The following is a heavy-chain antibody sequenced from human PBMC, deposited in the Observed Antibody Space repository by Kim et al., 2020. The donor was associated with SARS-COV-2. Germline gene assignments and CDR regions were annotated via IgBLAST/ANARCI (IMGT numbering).Heavy chain of an antibody. CDR3: AKYRAVVLTAPIDL. CDR1: GFTFSNYA. J-gene: IGHJ5*02. CDR2: ITGGVGNT. D-gene: IGHD2-21*02. V-gene: IGHV3-23*01. Sequence: GGYLRLSCAASGFTFSNYAMNWVRQAPGKGLQWVSSITGGVGNTLYADSVKGRFTISRDNSKNTLFLQMNSLRAEDTAVYYCAKYRAVVLTAPIDLCGRGSLVTVSS.